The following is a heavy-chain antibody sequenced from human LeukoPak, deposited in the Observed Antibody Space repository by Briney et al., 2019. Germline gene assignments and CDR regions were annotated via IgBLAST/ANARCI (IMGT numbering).Heavy chain of an antibody. CDR3: ARGSPLWFGELLSWWFDP. CDR2: IYTSGST. J-gene: IGHJ5*02. CDR1: GGSISSGSYY. Sequence: SQTLSLTCTVSGGSISSGSYYWSWIRQPAGKGLEWIGRIYTSGSTNYTPSLKSRVTISVDTSKNQFSLKLSSVTAADTAVYYCARGSPLWFGELLSWWFDPWGQGTLVTVSS. V-gene: IGHV4-61*02. D-gene: IGHD3-10*01.